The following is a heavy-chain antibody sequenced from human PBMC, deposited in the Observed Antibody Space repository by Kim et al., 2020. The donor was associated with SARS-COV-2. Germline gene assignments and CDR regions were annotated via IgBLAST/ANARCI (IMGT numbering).Heavy chain of an antibody. V-gene: IGHV3-11*01. CDR2: ISSSGSTI. CDR3: ARTPAMVRGVIFYYYYGMDV. D-gene: IGHD3-10*01. CDR1: GFTFSDYY. J-gene: IGHJ6*02. Sequence: GGSLRLSCAASGFTFSDYYMSWIRQAPGKGLEWVSYISSSGSTIYYADSVKGRFTISRDNAKNSLYLQMNSLRAEDTAVYYCARTPAMVRGVIFYYYYGMDVWGQGTTVTVSS.